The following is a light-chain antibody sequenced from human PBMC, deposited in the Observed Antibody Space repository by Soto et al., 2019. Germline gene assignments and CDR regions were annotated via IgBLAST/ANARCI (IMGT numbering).Light chain of an antibody. CDR1: QSVSSN. V-gene: IGKV3-15*01. Sequence: EIVMTQSPATLSVSPGERATLSCRASQSVSSNLAWYQQKPGQAPRLLIYGASTRATGIPARFSGSGSGTDFTLTISILQSEDFAVYYFQQYNNWPPFTFGPGTKVDIK. CDR3: QQYNNWPPFT. CDR2: GAS. J-gene: IGKJ3*01.